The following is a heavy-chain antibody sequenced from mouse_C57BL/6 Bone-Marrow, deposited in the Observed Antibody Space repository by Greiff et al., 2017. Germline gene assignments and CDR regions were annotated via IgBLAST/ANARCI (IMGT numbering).Heavy chain of an antibody. CDR1: GYTFTSYW. J-gene: IGHJ3*01. V-gene: IGHV1-64*01. Sequence: QVQLQQPGAELVKPGASVKLSCKASGYTFTSYWMHWVKQRPGQGLEWIGMIHPNSGSTNYNEKFKSKATLTVDKSSSTAYMQLSSLTSEDSAVYYCAGCYSNCSFAYWGQGTLVTVSA. CDR2: IHPNSGST. D-gene: IGHD2-5*01. CDR3: AGCYSNCSFAY.